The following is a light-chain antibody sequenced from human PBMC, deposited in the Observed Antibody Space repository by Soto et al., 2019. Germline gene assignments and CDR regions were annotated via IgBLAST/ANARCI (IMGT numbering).Light chain of an antibody. CDR1: QGISNS. CDR3: QKYNSAPLT. Sequence: DIQMTQSPSSLSAFVGGRVTITCWASQGISNSLAWYQQKPGKGPKLLIYAASTQQSGVPSRFSGSGSGTDFTLTISSLQPEDVATYYCQKYNSAPLTFGPGTKVDIK. J-gene: IGKJ3*01. CDR2: AAS. V-gene: IGKV1-27*01.